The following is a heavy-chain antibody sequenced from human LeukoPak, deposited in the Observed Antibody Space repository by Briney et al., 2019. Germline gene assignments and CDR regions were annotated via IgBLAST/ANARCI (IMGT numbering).Heavy chain of an antibody. CDR1: GFTFSDYY. V-gene: IGHV3-11*01. J-gene: IGHJ4*02. D-gene: IGHD3-3*01. Sequence: PGGSLRLSCAASGFTFSDYYMSWIRQAPGKGLEWVSYISSSGSTIYYADSVKGRFTISRDNAKNSLYLQMNSLRAEDTAVYYCASFQQGSWSGSPLDYWGQGTLVTVSS. CDR2: ISSSGSTI. CDR3: ASFQQGSWSGSPLDY.